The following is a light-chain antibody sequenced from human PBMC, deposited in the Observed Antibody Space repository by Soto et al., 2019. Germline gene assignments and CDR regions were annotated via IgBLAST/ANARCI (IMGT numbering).Light chain of an antibody. J-gene: IGKJ4*01. CDR3: QQYDNLPRT. V-gene: IGKV1-33*01. CDR1: QDISNY. Sequence: DIQMTQSPSSPSASVGDRVTITCQASQDISNYLNWYQQKPGKAPKLLIYDASNLETGVPSRFSGSGSGTDFTFTISSLQPEDIATYYCQQYDNLPRTIGGGTKVDIK. CDR2: DAS.